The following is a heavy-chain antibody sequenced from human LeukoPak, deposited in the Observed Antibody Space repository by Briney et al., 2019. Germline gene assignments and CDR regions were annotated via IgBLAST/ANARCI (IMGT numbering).Heavy chain of an antibody. V-gene: IGHV3-23*01. CDR1: GFTFSTYS. CDR2: IYNSGAKT. CDR3: AKDVAPDSGWDLDY. D-gene: IGHD6-19*01. Sequence: GGSLRLSCAASGFTFSTYSMTWVRQGPGKGLEWVSSIYNSGAKTFYADSVKGRFTISRDDSKNTLYLQMNSLRVEDTAVYYCAKDVAPDSGWDLDYWGQGTLVTVSS. J-gene: IGHJ4*02.